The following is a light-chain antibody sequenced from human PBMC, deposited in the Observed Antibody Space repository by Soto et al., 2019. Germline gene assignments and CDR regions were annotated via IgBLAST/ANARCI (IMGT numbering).Light chain of an antibody. V-gene: IGLV1-47*02. CDR3: AAWDNSLNGRV. CDR2: SNI. J-gene: IGLJ3*02. Sequence: QSALTQPPSASGTPGQRDTISCSGSDSNSGSNYVYWYQQFPGTAPKLLIYSNIQRPSGVPARFSGSKSGTTAYLAISGLRSEDEADYYCAAWDNSLNGRVFGGGTKLTVL. CDR1: DSNSGSNY.